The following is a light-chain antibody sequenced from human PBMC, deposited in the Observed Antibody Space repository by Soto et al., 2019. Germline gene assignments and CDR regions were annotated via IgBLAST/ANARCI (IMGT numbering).Light chain of an antibody. J-gene: IGKJ2*01. V-gene: IGKV3-20*01. CDR1: QSVGRDY. CDR2: RTS. CDR3: QQYGSSSYT. Sequence: IVLTQSPGTLSLSPGERATLACRASQSVGRDYLAWYQQKPGQAPGLLLYRTSTRATGIPDRFSGSGSGTDFTLTISRLEPEDFAVYYCQQYGSSSYTFGQGTKLEIK.